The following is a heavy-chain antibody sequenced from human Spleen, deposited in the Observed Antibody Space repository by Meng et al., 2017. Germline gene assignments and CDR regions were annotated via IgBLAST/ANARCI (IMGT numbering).Heavy chain of an antibody. CDR3: ARGPTTMAHDFDY. CDR1: VAPSVIIT. V-gene: IGHV4-34*01. Sequence: RSGEEFGRLSGPLPSPAWSLVAPSVIITGVGSVNPQARGRSGLGEINQSGSTNYNPSLESRATISVDTSQKKLSLKLTSVTAADSAVYYCARGPTTMAHDFDYWGQGPLVTVSS. D-gene: IGHD4-11*01. CDR2: INQSGST. J-gene: IGHJ4*02.